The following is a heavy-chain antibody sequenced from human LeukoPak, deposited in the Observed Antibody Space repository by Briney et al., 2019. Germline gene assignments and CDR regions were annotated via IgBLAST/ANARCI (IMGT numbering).Heavy chain of an antibody. J-gene: IGHJ4*02. CDR2: INHSGST. D-gene: IGHD6-13*01. V-gene: IGHV4-34*01. Sequence: KPSETLSLTCAVYGGSFSGYYWSWIRQPPGKGLEWIGEINHSGSTNYNPSLKSRVTISVDTSKNQFSLKLSSVTAADTAVYYCARGDRIAAAGTWGQGTLVTVSS. CDR1: GGSFSGYY. CDR3: ARGDRIAAAGT.